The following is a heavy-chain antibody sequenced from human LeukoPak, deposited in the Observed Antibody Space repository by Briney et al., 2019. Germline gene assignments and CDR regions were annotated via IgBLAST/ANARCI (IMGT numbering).Heavy chain of an antibody. D-gene: IGHD6-19*01. CDR2: IYYSRST. CDR3: ARGTFSGLGLLGFDP. J-gene: IGHJ5*02. V-gene: IGHV4-59*01. Sequence: PSETLSLTCIVSGGSISRYQWTWIRQPPGKGLEWIGYIYYSRSTNYNHSLKSRVTISVDTSKNHFSLKLSSVTAADTPVYYCARGTFSGLGLLGFDPWGQGTLVTVSS. CDR1: GGSISRYQ.